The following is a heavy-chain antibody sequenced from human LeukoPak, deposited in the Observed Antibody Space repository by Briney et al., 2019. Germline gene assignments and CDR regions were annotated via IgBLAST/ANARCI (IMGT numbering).Heavy chain of an antibody. CDR3: AKEGRSLQNC. V-gene: IGHV3-7*03. CDR2: IKEDGTET. D-gene: IGHD5-24*01. J-gene: IGHJ4*02. CDR1: GFMFSSNW. Sequence: PGGSLRLSCAASGFMFSSNWMSWVRLAPGKGLEWVANIKEDGTETYYVDSVKGRFTISRDNAKNSLYLQMNSPRVEDTAVYYCAKEGRSLQNCWGQGTLVTVSS.